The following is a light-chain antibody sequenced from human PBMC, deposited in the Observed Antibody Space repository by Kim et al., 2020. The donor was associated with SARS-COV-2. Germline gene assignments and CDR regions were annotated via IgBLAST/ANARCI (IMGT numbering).Light chain of an antibody. CDR2: LNSDGSH. CDR1: SGHSTYV. J-gene: IGLJ2*01. Sequence: QPVLTQSASASASLGASVKLTCTLSSGHSTYVIAWHQQQPEKGPRYLMKLNSDGSHTKGDGIPDRFSGSSSGSERYLIISSLQSEDEADYYCQTWGTGIPVVFGGGTQLTVL. CDR3: QTWGTGIPVV. V-gene: IGLV4-69*01.